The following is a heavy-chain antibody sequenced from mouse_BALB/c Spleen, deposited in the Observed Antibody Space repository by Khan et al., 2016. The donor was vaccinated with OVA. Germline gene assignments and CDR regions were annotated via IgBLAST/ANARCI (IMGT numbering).Heavy chain of an antibody. CDR1: GFNIKDYY. V-gene: IGHV14-1*02. J-gene: IGHJ2*01. CDR3: PRSIVRYFDY. D-gene: IGHD2-3*01. CDR2: IDPDNGNT. Sequence: VQLQQSGTVLVRPGALVRLSCTASGFNIKDYYIHWMKQRPDQGLEWIGCIDPDNGNTMYDPNFQGKANITADTSSHTAYLPLSSLTTEAPAAYYWPRSIVRYFDYGGQGTTLTVSS.